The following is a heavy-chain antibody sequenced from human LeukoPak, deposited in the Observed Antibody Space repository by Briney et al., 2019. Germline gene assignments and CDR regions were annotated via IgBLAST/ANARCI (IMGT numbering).Heavy chain of an antibody. J-gene: IGHJ4*02. CDR2: IRGSGSGMGSGN. V-gene: IGHV3-11*04. D-gene: IGHD7-27*01. Sequence: GGSLRLSCAASGFTFSDCYMSWIRQAPGKGLEWVANIRGSGSGMGSGNYYAGSVKGRFTISRDNAKNSLYLQMNSLRAEDTAFYYCARDDNWGFDYWGQGALVTVSS. CDR3: ARDDNWGFDY. CDR1: GFTFSDCY.